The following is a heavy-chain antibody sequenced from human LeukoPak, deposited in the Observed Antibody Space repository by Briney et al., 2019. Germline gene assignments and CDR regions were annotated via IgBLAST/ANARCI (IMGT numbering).Heavy chain of an antibody. J-gene: IGHJ5*02. CDR3: ARANAAPVDIFAPGGFDP. D-gene: IGHD3-9*01. V-gene: IGHV4-31*03. CDR1: GGSISSGGYY. CDR2: IYYSGST. Sequence: SGTLSLTCTVSGGSISSGGYYWSWIRQHPGKGLEWIGYIYYSGSTYYNPSLKSRVTISVDTSKNQFFLKLSSVTAADTAVYYCARANAAPVDIFAPGGFDPWGQGTLVTVSS.